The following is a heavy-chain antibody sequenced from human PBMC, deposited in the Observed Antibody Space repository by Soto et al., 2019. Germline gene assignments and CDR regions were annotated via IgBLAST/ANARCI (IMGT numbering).Heavy chain of an antibody. J-gene: IGHJ5*02. CDR2: INPFYGET. V-gene: IGHV1-46*01. CDR1: GYTFSSYH. Sequence: GASVKVSCKASGYTFSSYHMHWVRQAPGQGLEWMGVINPFYGETRYAQKFQGRVTMTRDTSTSTVYMELSSLRSEDTAVYYCARARGISFGCNYFDHWGQGTLVTVSS. CDR3: ARARGISFGCNYFDH. D-gene: IGHD5-18*01.